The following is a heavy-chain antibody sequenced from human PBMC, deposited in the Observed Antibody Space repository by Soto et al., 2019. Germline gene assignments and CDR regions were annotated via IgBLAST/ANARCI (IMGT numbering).Heavy chain of an antibody. V-gene: IGHV3-48*01. CDR3: ARLHLAHYYMDV. J-gene: IGHJ6*03. CDR1: GFTFSNYG. Sequence: GGSLRLSCAASGFTFSNYGMKWVRQAPGKGLEWVSYISSSSRTRYYADSVKGRFTISRDNAKNSLYLQMNSLRAEDTAVYYCARLHLAHYYMDVWGKGTTVTVSS. CDR2: ISSSSRTR.